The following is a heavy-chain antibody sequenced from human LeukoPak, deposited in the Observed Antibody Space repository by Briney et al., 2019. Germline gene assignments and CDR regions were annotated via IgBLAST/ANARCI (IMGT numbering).Heavy chain of an antibody. J-gene: IGHJ4*02. D-gene: IGHD1-26*01. CDR1: GFTVSSNY. Sequence: PGGSLRLSCAASGFTVSSNYMSWVRQAAGKGLEGDSVIYSGGSTYYADSGKGRFTISRDNTKNKLYRQMNRLSAEDPAVYYCARVWGYSGSQDYWGQGTLVTVSS. CDR2: IYSGGST. V-gene: IGHV3-66*01. CDR3: ARVWGYSGSQDY.